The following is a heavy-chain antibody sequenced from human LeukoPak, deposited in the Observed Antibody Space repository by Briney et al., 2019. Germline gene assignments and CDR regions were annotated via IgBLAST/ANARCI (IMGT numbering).Heavy chain of an antibody. D-gene: IGHD5-18*01. J-gene: IGHJ3*02. CDR3: ARDRGGGYSYGNGAFDI. V-gene: IGHV3-64*01. CDR2: ISSNGGST. CDR1: GFTFSSYA. Sequence: PGGSLRLSCAASGFTFSSYAMHWVRQAPGKGLEYVSAISSNGGSTYYANSVKGRFTISRDNSKNTLYLQMGSLRAEDMAVYYCARDRGGGYSYGNGAFDIWGQGTMVTVSS.